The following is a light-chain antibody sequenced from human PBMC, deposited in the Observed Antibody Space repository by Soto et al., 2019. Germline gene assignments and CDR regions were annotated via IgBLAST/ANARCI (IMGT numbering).Light chain of an antibody. CDR2: KAS. V-gene: IGKV1-5*03. CDR3: QQYNSYPLT. J-gene: IGKJ4*01. CDR1: QSISSW. Sequence: DIQMTQSPSTLPASVGDRVSITCRASQSISSWLAWYQQRPGRAPKLLIYKASTLESGVSSRFSGSESGTEFTLTISNLQPDDIATYYCQQYNSYPLTFGGGTKVEIK.